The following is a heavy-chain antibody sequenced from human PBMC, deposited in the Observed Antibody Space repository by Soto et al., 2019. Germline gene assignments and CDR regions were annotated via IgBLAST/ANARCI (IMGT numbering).Heavy chain of an antibody. V-gene: IGHV1-2*02. Sequence: SVKVACPASGYTFSGFYMHWVRQAPGQGLEWMGWINPNSGGTKSAEKFQGRVTMTRDTSISTAYIELSRLTSDDTAVYYCASAAVTGTAGLDFWGQGTQVTVSS. CDR3: ASAAVTGTAGLDF. CDR2: INPNSGGT. J-gene: IGHJ4*02. D-gene: IGHD6-19*01. CDR1: GYTFSGFY.